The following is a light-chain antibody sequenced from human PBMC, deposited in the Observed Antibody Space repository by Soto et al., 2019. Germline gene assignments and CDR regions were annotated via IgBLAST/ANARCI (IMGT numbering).Light chain of an antibody. V-gene: IGLV2-14*01. Sequence: QSALTQPASVSGSPGQSITISCTGTSSDVGDYKFVSGYQQHPGKAPKLMVYEVSNRPSRVCNRFSGSKSANTASLSISGPEAEDEAYYYCSSYTTGNTLVVFGGGTKLTVL. CDR1: SSDVGDYKF. J-gene: IGLJ2*01. CDR2: EVS. CDR3: SSYTTGNTLVV.